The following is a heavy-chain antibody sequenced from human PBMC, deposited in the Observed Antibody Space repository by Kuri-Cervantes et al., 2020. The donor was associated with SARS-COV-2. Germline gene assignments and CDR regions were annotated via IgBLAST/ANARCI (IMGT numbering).Heavy chain of an antibody. J-gene: IGHJ2*01. CDR1: GGSFSGYY. V-gene: IGHV4-34*01. D-gene: IGHD4-17*01. CDR2: TNHSGST. CDR3: ARVDGDYVDWYFDL. Sequence: GSLRLSCAVYGGSFSGYYWSWIRQPPGKGLEWIGETNHSGSTNYNPSLKSRVTMSVDTSKNQFSLKLSSVTASDTAVYYCARVDGDYVDWYFDLWGRGTLVTVAS.